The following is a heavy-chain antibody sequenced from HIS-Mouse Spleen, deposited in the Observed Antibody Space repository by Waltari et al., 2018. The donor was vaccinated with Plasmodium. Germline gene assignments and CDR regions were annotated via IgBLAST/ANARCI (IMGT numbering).Heavy chain of an antibody. Sequence: QVQLQESGPGLVKPSETLSLTCTVSGGSISSYYWSWIRQPAGKGLEWIGRIYTSGSTNYNPSLKSRVTMSGDTSKNQFSRKLSSVTAADTAVYYCARETYYEFWSGHDPWGQGTLVTVSS. J-gene: IGHJ5*02. CDR3: ARETYYEFWSGHDP. CDR2: IYTSGST. D-gene: IGHD3-3*01. V-gene: IGHV4-4*07. CDR1: GGSISSYY.